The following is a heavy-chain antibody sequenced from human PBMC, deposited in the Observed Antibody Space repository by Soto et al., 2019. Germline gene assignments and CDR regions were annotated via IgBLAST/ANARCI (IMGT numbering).Heavy chain of an antibody. CDR2: FHPYEGTT. J-gene: IGHJ4*02. CDR1: GFTFTSYP. Sequence: VQLVQSAPEVKRPGASVKVSCKTSGFTFTSYPFSWVRQAPGQGLEWLAWFHPYEGTTKVAHQFRDRLTVTTDTSAATVFMELTRLTSDDTAVYFCAREYYSTTTWIDYWGQGTLVAVSS. CDR3: AREYYSTTTWIDY. D-gene: IGHD2-15*01. V-gene: IGHV1-18*04.